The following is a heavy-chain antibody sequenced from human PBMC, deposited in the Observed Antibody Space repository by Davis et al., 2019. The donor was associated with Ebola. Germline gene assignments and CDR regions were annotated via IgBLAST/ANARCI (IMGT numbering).Heavy chain of an antibody. Sequence: MPSETLSLTCVVSGAFVSSGGYSWIWIRQPPGKGLEWIGNYYYTGSTYYNPSLKSRVTISVDRSKNQFSLKLSSVTAADTAVYYCAGRLLWFGELLVGWFDPWGQGTLVTVSS. V-gene: IGHV4-30-4*07. D-gene: IGHD3-10*01. J-gene: IGHJ5*02. CDR1: GAFVSSGGYS. CDR2: YYYTGST. CDR3: AGRLLWFGELLVGWFDP.